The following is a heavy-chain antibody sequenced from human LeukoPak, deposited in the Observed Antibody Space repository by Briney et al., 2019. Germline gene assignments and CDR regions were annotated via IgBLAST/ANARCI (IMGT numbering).Heavy chain of an antibody. Sequence: GGSLRLSCAASGFTFSSYWMHWVRQAPGKGLVWVSRINTDGSITNYAGSVKGRFTISRDNAKNTLYLQMNSLRAEDTAVYYCARSAAGSAFDIWGQGTMVTASS. CDR1: GFTFSSYW. CDR2: INTDGSIT. J-gene: IGHJ3*02. CDR3: ARSAAGSAFDI. D-gene: IGHD6-13*01. V-gene: IGHV3-74*01.